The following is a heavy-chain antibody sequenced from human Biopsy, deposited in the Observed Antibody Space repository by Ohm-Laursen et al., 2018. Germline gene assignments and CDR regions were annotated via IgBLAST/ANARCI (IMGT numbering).Heavy chain of an antibody. V-gene: IGHV3-11*01. CDR3: ARDVEGFYSYAMDV. D-gene: IGHD5-24*01. Sequence: SLRLSCAASGFTFSDYYMSWIRQAPGKGLEWVSYITSGGSTTDYPDSVKGRFTISRDNAKSSLFLQMNSLRAEDTAVYYCARDVEGFYSYAMDVWGQGTTVTVSS. J-gene: IGHJ6*02. CDR1: GFTFSDYY. CDR2: ITSGGSTT.